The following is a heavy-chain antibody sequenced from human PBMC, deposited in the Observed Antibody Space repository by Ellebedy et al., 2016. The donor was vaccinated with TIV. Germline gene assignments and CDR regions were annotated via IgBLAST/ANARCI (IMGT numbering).Heavy chain of an antibody. CDR3: AGVLDYYDSSGYYPDDAFDI. V-gene: IGHV1-18*01. CDR2: ISAYNGNT. CDR1: GYTFTSYG. D-gene: IGHD3-22*01. Sequence: AASVKVSCKASGYTFTSYGISWVRQAPGQGLEWMGWISAYNGNTNYAQKLQGRVTMTTDTSTSTAYMELRSLRSDDTAVYYCAGVLDYYDSSGYYPDDAFDIWGQGTMVTVSS. J-gene: IGHJ3*02.